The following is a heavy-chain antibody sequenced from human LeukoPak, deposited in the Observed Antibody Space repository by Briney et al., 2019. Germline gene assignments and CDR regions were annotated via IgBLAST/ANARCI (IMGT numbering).Heavy chain of an antibody. Sequence: HPGGSLRLSCAASGFTFSSYAMHWVRQAPGKGLEWVAVISYDGSNKYYADSVKGRFTISRDNSKNTLYLQMNSLRAEDTAEYYCARGRFDYWGQGTLVTVSS. J-gene: IGHJ4*02. V-gene: IGHV3-30-3*01. CDR2: ISYDGSNK. CDR1: GFTFSSYA. CDR3: ARGRFDY.